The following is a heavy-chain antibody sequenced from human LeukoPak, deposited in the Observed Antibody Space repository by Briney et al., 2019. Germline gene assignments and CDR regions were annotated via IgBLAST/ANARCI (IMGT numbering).Heavy chain of an antibody. J-gene: IGHJ5*02. Sequence: GRSLRLSCAASGFTFDDYAMHWVRQAPGKGLEWVPGISWNSGSIGYADSVKGRFTISRDNAKNSLYLQMNSLRAEDTALYYCAKGTGGRLNWFDPWGQGTLVTVSS. CDR1: GFTFDDYA. CDR2: ISWNSGSI. CDR3: AKGTGGRLNWFDP. V-gene: IGHV3-9*01. D-gene: IGHD7-27*01.